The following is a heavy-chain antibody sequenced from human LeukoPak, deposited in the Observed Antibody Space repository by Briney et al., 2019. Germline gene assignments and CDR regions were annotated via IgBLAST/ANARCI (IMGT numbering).Heavy chain of an antibody. CDR1: GGSISSYY. CDR3: ARHRGAVWFQH. D-gene: IGHD3-16*01. CDR2: IYYSGST. J-gene: IGHJ1*01. Sequence: PSETLSLTCTVSGGSISSYYWSWIRQPPGKGLEWIGYIYYSGSTNYNPSLKSRVTISVDTSKNQFSLKLSSVTAADTAVYYCARHRGAVWFQHWGQGTLVTVSS. V-gene: IGHV4-59*01.